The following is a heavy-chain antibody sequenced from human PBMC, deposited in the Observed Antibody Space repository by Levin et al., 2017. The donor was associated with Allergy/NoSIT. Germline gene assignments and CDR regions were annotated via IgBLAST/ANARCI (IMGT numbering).Heavy chain of an antibody. Sequence: GVSLRLSCAASGFSFDNYAMHWVRQAPGKGLEWVSGIHWNSGFIVYADSVKGRFTISRDNAKNSLYLQMNSLRAGDTALYYCAKAIHTYGMFYGLDVWGQGTTVTVSS. CDR2: IHWNSGFI. J-gene: IGHJ6*02. CDR3: AKAIHTYGMFYGLDV. V-gene: IGHV3-9*01. CDR1: GFSFDNYA. D-gene: IGHD5-18*01.